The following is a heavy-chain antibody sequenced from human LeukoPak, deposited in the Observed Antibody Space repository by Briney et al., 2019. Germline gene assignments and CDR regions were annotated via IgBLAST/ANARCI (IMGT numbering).Heavy chain of an antibody. J-gene: IGHJ3*02. V-gene: IGHV4-59*01. CDR1: GGSISTYY. D-gene: IGHD1-26*01. CDR3: ARWEASRVAFDI. Sequence: SETLSLTCTVSGGSISTYYWSWIRKHPGRGLEWIGYIYYSGITDYSPSLKSRVTISIDTSKKQFSLKLSSVTAADTAVYYCARWEASRVAFDIWGQGTLVTVSS. CDR2: IYYSGIT.